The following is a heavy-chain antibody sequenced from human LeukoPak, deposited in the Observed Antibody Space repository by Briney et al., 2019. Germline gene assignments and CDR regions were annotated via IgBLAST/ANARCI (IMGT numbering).Heavy chain of an antibody. CDR1: GFTFSTYA. CDR2: LIDSGTST. D-gene: IGHD5-12*01. CDR3: AKQVAAPGPIDY. Sequence: GGSLRLSCAASGFTFSTYAMSWVRQAPGKGQEWLSALIDSGTSTFYADSVKGRFTISRDNSRNTLYLQMDSLRAEDTAVYYCAKQVAAPGPIDYWGQGTLVTVSS. J-gene: IGHJ4*02. V-gene: IGHV3-23*01.